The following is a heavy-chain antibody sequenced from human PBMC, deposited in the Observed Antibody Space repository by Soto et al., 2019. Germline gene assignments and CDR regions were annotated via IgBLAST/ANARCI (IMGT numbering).Heavy chain of an antibody. CDR3: ARYRGSESYWNPDAFDI. J-gene: IGHJ3*02. D-gene: IGHD1-26*01. V-gene: IGHV4-61*01. Sequence: SETLSLTCTVSGGSVSSGSYYWSWIRQPPGKGLEWIGYIYYSGCTNYILCLKSRVTISVDTSENQFSLKLSSVTAADTAVYDCARYRGSESYWNPDAFDIWGQGTMVTVSS. CDR2: IYYSGCT. CDR1: GGSVSSGSYY.